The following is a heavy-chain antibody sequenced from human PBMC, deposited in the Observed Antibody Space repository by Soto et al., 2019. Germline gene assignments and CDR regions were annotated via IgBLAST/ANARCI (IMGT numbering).Heavy chain of an antibody. CDR3: VREKFGDDFDF. D-gene: IGHD2-21*02. CDR1: GFTFTNYA. CDR2: IWSDGSNK. V-gene: IGHV3-33*01. Sequence: QVQLVESGGGVVQPGRSLRLSCAASGFTFTNYAMHWVRQAPGKEPEWVAIIWSDGSNKYHADSVKGRFTISRDNSKNTLYLQMNSLRAEDTAVYYCVREKFGDDFDFWGQGTLVTVSS. J-gene: IGHJ4*02.